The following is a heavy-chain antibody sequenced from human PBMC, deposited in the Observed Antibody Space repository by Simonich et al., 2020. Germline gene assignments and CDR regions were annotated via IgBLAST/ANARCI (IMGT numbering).Heavy chain of an antibody. Sequence: EVQLVESGGGLVKPGGSLRLSCAASGFTFSSYSMNWVRQAPGKGLEWVSSIMRSSMYIYYANSVKGRFTISRDNAKNSLYLQMNSLRAEDTAVYYCARARGDSSSWYFDYWGQGTLVTVSS. CDR3: ARARGDSSSWYFDY. V-gene: IGHV3-21*01. D-gene: IGHD6-13*01. CDR1: GFTFSSYS. CDR2: IMRSSMYI. J-gene: IGHJ4*02.